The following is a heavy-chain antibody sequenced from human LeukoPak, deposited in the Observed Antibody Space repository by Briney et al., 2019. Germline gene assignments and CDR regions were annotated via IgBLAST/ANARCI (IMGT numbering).Heavy chain of an antibody. V-gene: IGHV4-61*01. D-gene: IGHD3-22*01. CDR2: IFNSAGT. Sequence: SETLSLTCTVAGDSVGSVLYYWTWIRQPPGMGLEYIGYIFNSAGTNYNPSLKSRVTISVDMSRNQFSLELRSVTAADTAVYYCAIARYDSSAYYYFDYRGQGTLVPVSS. J-gene: IGHJ4*02. CDR1: GDSVGSVLYY. CDR3: AIARYDSSAYYYFDY.